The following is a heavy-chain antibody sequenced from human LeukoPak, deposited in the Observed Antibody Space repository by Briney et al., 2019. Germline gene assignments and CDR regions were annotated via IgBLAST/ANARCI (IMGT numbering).Heavy chain of an antibody. Sequence: PSETLSLTCTVSGGSISSYYWSWIRQPPGKGLEWIGYIYYSGSTNYNPSLKSRVTISVYTSKNQFSLKLSSVTAADTAMYYCARYVGATFAYYFDYWGQGTLVTVSS. D-gene: IGHD1-26*01. CDR3: ARYVGATFAYYFDY. V-gene: IGHV4-59*08. CDR2: IYYSGST. CDR1: GGSISSYY. J-gene: IGHJ4*02.